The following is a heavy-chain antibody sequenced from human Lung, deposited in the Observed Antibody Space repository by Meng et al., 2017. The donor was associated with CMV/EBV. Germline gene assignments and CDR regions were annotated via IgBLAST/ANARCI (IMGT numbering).Heavy chain of an antibody. CDR3: ARWNGRDRNFDY. V-gene: IGHV7-4-1*01. D-gene: IGHD1-1*01. Sequence: QGQQVKSWSESKKPVASVRISCNASGYAFTTFGMNLVRQAPGQGPEWMGWIHTYTGNPTYAQGFTGLFVFSLDTSVSTAYLQICSLKAEDTAVYFCARWNGRDRNFDYWGQGTLVTVSS. CDR2: IHTYTGNP. J-gene: IGHJ4*02. CDR1: GYAFTTFG.